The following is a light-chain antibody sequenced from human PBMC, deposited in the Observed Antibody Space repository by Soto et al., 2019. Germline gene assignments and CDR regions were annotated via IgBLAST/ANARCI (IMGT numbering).Light chain of an antibody. Sequence: DIQMTQSPSTLSASVGDRVTITCRASQSISSWLAWYQQKPGKAPNLLIHKASSLESGVPSRFSGSGSETEFTLTISGLQPGDSATYYCQQYNSYSPTFGQGTKVDIK. J-gene: IGKJ1*01. CDR2: KAS. CDR1: QSISSW. CDR3: QQYNSYSPT. V-gene: IGKV1-5*03.